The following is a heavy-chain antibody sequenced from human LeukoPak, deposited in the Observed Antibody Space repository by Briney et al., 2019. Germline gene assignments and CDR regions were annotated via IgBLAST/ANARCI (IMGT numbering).Heavy chain of an antibody. CDR1: GFTFSSYT. Sequence: GGSLRLSCAASGFTFSSYTMSWVRQAPGKGLEWVSTITTSDGNTYYADSVKGRFTVSRDNSKNTLYLQMNSLRAEDSAVYYCAKDGGLWVSAHWGDSWGRGTLVTVSS. D-gene: IGHD7-27*01. CDR3: AKDGGLWVSAHWGDS. J-gene: IGHJ4*02. V-gene: IGHV3-23*01. CDR2: ITTSDGNT.